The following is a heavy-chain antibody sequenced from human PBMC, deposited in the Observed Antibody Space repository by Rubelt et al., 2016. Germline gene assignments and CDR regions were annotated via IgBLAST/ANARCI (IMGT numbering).Heavy chain of an antibody. CDR2: ISYSGST. J-gene: IGHJ4*02. CDR3: ARDRGRNY. CDR1: GGSISSGTYY. D-gene: IGHD3-10*01. Sequence: QLQLQESGPGLVKPSETLSLTCTVSGGSISSGTYYWDWIRQPPGKGLEWIGTISYSGSTYYNPSRKSRVTISVDTSKNQCSLKLTSVTAADTAGYYCARDRGRNYWGQGTLVTVSS. V-gene: IGHV4-39*07.